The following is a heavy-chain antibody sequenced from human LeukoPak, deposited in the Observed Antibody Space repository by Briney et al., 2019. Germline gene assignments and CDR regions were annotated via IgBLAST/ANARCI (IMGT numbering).Heavy chain of an antibody. CDR3: ARGTRAYYGMDV. Sequence: GGSLRLSCAASGFTFSSYSMNWVRQAPGKGLEWVSSISSSSSYIYYADSVKGRFTISRDNAKNSLYLQMNSLRAEDTAVYYCARGTRAYYGMDVWGQGTTVTVSS. J-gene: IGHJ6*02. D-gene: IGHD1-1*01. V-gene: IGHV3-21*01. CDR1: GFTFSSYS. CDR2: ISSSSSYI.